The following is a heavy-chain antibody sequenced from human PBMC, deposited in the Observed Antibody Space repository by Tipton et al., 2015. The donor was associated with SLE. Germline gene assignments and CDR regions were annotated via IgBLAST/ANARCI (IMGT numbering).Heavy chain of an antibody. V-gene: IGHV4-4*02. Sequence: TLSLTCAVSGGSISSSHWWSWVRQSPGKGLEWIGEVYHSGSTNYNPSLKSRVTISVDTSKNQFSLRLSSVTAADTAVYYCARALQLLSMWFDPWGQGTLVAVSS. CDR2: VYHSGST. J-gene: IGHJ5*02. D-gene: IGHD2-2*01. CDR3: ARALQLLSMWFDP. CDR1: GGSISSSHW.